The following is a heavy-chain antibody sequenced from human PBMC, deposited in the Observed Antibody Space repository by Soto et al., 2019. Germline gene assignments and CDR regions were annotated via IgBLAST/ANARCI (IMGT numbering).Heavy chain of an antibody. CDR3: ARGDRGYDFWSGYSHYYGMDV. V-gene: IGHV4-34*01. CDR1: GGSFSGYY. J-gene: IGHJ6*02. CDR2: INHSGST. D-gene: IGHD3-3*01. Sequence: QVQLQQWGAGLLKPSGTLSLTCAVYGGSFSGYYWSWIRQPPGKGLEWIGEINHSGSTYYNPSLTSRVTISVDTSKTPFSLKLSSVTAADTAVYYCARGDRGYDFWSGYSHYYGMDVWGQGTTVTVSS.